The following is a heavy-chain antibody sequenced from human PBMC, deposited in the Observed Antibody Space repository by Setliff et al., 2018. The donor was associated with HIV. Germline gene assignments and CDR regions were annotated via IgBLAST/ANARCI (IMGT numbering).Heavy chain of an antibody. D-gene: IGHD2-15*01. CDR3: ARRIQLRDSSGRSCWTFDI. CDR2: LHYTGTT. CDR1: GASINSGSHN. Sequence: SETLSLTCTVSGASINSGSHNWGWIRQPPGKGLEWIATLHYTGTTYYNPSLKSRVTISTDTSENQFSLKLSSVTAADTAVYYCARRIQLRDSSGRSCWTFDIWGQGTMVTVSS. J-gene: IGHJ3*02. V-gene: IGHV4-39*01.